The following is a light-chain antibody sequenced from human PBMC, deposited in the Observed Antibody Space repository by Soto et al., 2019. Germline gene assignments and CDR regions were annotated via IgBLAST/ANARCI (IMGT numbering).Light chain of an antibody. Sequence: DIVMTQSPDSLAVSLGERATINCRSSQSVLYSSNNKNYLVWYQQKAGQPPKLLIYWASTRESGVPDRFSGGGSGTDFTLTISRLEPEDFAVYYCQQYGYSPITFGQGTRLEIK. V-gene: IGKV4-1*01. J-gene: IGKJ5*01. CDR3: QQYGYSPIT. CDR1: QSVLYSSNNKNY. CDR2: WAS.